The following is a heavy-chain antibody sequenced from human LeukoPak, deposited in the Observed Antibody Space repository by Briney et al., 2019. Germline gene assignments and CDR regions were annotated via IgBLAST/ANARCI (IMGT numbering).Heavy chain of an antibody. Sequence: SQTLSLTCTVSGGSISTYYWSWIRQPPGKGLEWIGHIYNSGSTNYSPSLKSRVTISVDTSKNQFSLKLSSVTAADTAVYYCARFKRAGGWSYFDYWGQGTLVTVSS. J-gene: IGHJ4*02. CDR1: GGSISTYY. CDR2: IYNSGST. V-gene: IGHV4-59*01. D-gene: IGHD6-19*01. CDR3: ARFKRAGGWSYFDY.